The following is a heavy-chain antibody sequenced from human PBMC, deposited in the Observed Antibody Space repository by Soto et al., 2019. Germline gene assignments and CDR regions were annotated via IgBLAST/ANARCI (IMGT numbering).Heavy chain of an antibody. CDR1: GFTFSSYG. D-gene: IGHD1-26*01. Sequence: QVQLAESGGGVVQPGRSLRLSCAASGFTFSSYGMHWVRQAPGKGLEGVAVISYDVYNKYYADSVKGRFTISRDNSKNTLYLQMNSLRAEDTAVYYCAKDHLSIVGATTYFYYYGMDVWGQGTTVTVSS. CDR2: ISYDVYNK. V-gene: IGHV3-30*18. J-gene: IGHJ6*02. CDR3: AKDHLSIVGATTYFYYYGMDV.